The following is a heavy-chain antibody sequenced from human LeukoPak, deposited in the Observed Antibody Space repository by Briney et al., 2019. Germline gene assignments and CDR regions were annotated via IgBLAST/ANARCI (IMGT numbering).Heavy chain of an antibody. CDR1: GLTFSRYW. CDR3: ARAGAASINPPDRIDY. J-gene: IGHJ4*02. D-gene: IGHD5-12*01. CDR2: INSDGTTT. Sequence: PGGSLRLSCAASGLTFSRYWMHWVRQAPGKGLVWVSRINSDGTTTISADSVKGRFTISRDNAKNTLYLQMNSLRAEDTAVYYCARAGAASINPPDRIDYWGQGTLVTVSS. V-gene: IGHV3-74*01.